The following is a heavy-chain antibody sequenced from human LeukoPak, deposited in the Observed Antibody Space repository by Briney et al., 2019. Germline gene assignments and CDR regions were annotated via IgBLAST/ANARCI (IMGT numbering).Heavy chain of an antibody. D-gene: IGHD3-10*01. V-gene: IGHV3-23*01. Sequence: GGSLRLSCAASGFTFSSYAMSWVRQAPGKGLEWVSAISGSGGSTYYADSVKGRFTISRDNSKNTLYLQMNSLRAEDTAVYYCARDGSGSGSYYNGNAFDIWGQGTMVTVSS. CDR1: GFTFSSYA. J-gene: IGHJ3*02. CDR2: ISGSGGST. CDR3: ARDGSGSGSYYNGNAFDI.